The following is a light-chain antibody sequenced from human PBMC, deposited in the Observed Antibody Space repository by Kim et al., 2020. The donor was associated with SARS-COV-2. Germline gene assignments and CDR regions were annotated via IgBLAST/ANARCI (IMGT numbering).Light chain of an antibody. Sequence: ASISYRSSQSLAQIDGNTYLSWFHQRPGQSPRRLIYKVSNRDSGVPDRFSGSGSGTVFTLRISRVEAEDVGIYYCMQGTHWPPWTFGQGTKVDIK. J-gene: IGKJ1*01. CDR2: KVS. V-gene: IGKV2-30*02. CDR3: MQGTHWPPWT. CDR1: QSLAQIDGNTY.